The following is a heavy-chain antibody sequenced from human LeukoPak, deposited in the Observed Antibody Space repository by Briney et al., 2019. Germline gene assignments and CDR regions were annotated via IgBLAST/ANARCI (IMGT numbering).Heavy chain of an antibody. D-gene: IGHD6-6*01. CDR2: ISGSGGST. J-gene: IGHJ5*02. Sequence: QPGGSLRLSCAASGFTFSSYAMNWVRQAPGKGLEWVSTISGSGGSTYYADSVKGRFTISRDNSKSTLYLQMNSLRAEDTAVYYCARRYSSSSDNWFDPWGQGTLVTVCS. V-gene: IGHV3-23*01. CDR1: GFTFSSYA. CDR3: ARRYSSSSDNWFDP.